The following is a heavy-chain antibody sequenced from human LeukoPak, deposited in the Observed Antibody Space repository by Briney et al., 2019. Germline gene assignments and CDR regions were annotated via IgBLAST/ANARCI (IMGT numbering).Heavy chain of an antibody. CDR3: ARYSIVVVPAAMGIDY. CDR2: INPNSGGT. Sequence: GASVKVSCKASGYTFTGYYMHWVRQAPGQGLEWMGWINPNSGGTNYAQKFQGRVTMTRDTSISTAYMELSRLRSDDTAVYYCARYSIVVVPAAMGIDYWGQGTLVTVSS. J-gene: IGHJ4*02. CDR1: GYTFTGYY. V-gene: IGHV1-2*02. D-gene: IGHD2-2*01.